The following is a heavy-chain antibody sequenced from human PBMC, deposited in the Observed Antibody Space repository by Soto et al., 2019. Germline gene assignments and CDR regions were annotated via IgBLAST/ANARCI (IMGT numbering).Heavy chain of an antibody. J-gene: IGHJ6*02. CDR3: ARPDCTNGVCYYGMDV. D-gene: IGHD2-8*01. CDR1: GYSFTSYW. Sequence: GESLKISCKGSGYSFTSYWIGWVRQMPGKGLEWMGIIYPGDSDTRYSPSFQGQVTISADKSISTAYLQWSSLKASDTAMYYCARPDCTNGVCYYGMDVWGQGTTVTVS. V-gene: IGHV5-51*01. CDR2: IYPGDSDT.